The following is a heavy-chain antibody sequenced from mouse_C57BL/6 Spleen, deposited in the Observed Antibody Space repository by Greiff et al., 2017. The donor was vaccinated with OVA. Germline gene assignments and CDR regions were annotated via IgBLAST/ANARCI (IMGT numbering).Heavy chain of an antibody. CDR3: YYYGSSYQYFDV. V-gene: IGHV1-50*01. CDR1: GYTFTSYW. Sequence: VQLQQPGAELVKPGASVKLSCKASGYTFTSYWMQWVKQRPGQGLEWIGEIDPSDSYTNYNQKFKGKATLTVDTSSSTAYMQLSSLTSEDSAVYYCYYYGSSYQYFDVWGTGTTVTVSS. D-gene: IGHD1-1*01. CDR2: IDPSDSYT. J-gene: IGHJ1*03.